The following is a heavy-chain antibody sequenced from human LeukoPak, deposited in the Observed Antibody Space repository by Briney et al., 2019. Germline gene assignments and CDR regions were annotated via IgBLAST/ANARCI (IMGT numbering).Heavy chain of an antibody. D-gene: IGHD6-13*01. J-gene: IGHJ4*02. CDR2: IYYSGST. CDR1: GGAISRSSYY. CDR3: ASHRGIAATVFEY. Sequence: SETLSLTCTVPGGAISRSSYYWGWIRQPPGKGLEWIGSIYYSGSTFYSPSLKSRVTISVDTSKNQFSLKLSSVTAADTAVYYCASHRGIAATVFEYWGQGTLVTVSS. V-gene: IGHV4-39*01.